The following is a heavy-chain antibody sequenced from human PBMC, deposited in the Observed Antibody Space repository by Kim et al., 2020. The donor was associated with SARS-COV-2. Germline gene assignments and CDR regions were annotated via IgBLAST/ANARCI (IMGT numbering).Heavy chain of an antibody. J-gene: IGHJ4*02. CDR2: IYHSGNT. CDR1: GASISTGNW. D-gene: IGHD1-26*01. CDR3: ARLRTETGSYFRFDS. V-gene: IGHV4-4*02. Sequence: SETLSLTCAVSGASISTGNWWSWVRQAPGTGLEWIGEIYHSGNTNYNPSLKSRVSISVDKSKNQFSLNLNSVTAADTAMYYCARLRTETGSYFRFDSWGQGTLVTVSS.